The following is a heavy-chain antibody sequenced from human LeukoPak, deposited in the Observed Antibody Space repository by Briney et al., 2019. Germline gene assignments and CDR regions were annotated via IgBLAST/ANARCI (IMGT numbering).Heavy chain of an antibody. V-gene: IGHV1-2*02. CDR1: GYTFTGYY. Sequence: ASVTVSCKASGYTFTGYYMHWVRQAPGQGLECMGWINPNSGGTNYAQKFQGRVTLTRDTSISTAYMELSRLRSDDTAVYYCARGGIVGTTIEAFDIWGQGTMVAVSS. D-gene: IGHD1-26*01. CDR3: ARGGIVGTTIEAFDI. J-gene: IGHJ3*02. CDR2: INPNSGGT.